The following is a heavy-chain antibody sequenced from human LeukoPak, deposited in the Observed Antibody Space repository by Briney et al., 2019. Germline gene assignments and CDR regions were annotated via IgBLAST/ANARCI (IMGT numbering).Heavy chain of an antibody. D-gene: IGHD2-15*01. CDR2: IYYSGST. CDR1: GGSISSYY. CDR3: ARDTYCSGGSCPGWYYDL. V-gene: IGHV4-59*12. Sequence: PSETLSLTCTVSGGSISSYYWSWIRQPPGKGLEWIGYIYYSGSTNYNPSLRSRVTMSVDTSKNQFSLKLTSVTAADTAVYYCARDTYCSGGSCPGWYYDLWGRGTLVTVSS. J-gene: IGHJ2*01.